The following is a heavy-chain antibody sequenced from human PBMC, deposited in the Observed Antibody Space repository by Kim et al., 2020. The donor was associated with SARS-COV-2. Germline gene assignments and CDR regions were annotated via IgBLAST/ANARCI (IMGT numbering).Heavy chain of an antibody. V-gene: IGHV4-4*07. CDR2: IYTSGST. Sequence: SETLSLTCTVSGGSISSYYWSWIRQPAGKGLEWIGRIYTSGSTNYNPSLKSRVTMSVDTSKNQFSLQLSSVTAADTAVYYCARDSPAASYSSGWYHYYYGMDVWGQGTTVTVSS. D-gene: IGHD6-19*01. CDR1: GGSISSYY. J-gene: IGHJ6*02. CDR3: ARDSPAASYSSGWYHYYYGMDV.